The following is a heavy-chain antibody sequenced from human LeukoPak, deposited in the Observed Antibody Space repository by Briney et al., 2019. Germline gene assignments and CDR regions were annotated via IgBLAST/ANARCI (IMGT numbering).Heavy chain of an antibody. CDR1: GYSFTSYA. CDR3: ARGPGGRSGYYPLEDNYYYYYMDV. CDR2: ISAANGYT. V-gene: IGHV1-3*01. Sequence: ASVKVSCKASGYSFTSYAMHWVRQAHGQTLEWLGWISAANGYTVYSQEFQGRVTITRDTSASTSYMELRSLRSDDTAVYYCARGPGGRSGYYPLEDNYYYYYMDVWGKGTTVTVSS. J-gene: IGHJ6*03. D-gene: IGHD3-22*01.